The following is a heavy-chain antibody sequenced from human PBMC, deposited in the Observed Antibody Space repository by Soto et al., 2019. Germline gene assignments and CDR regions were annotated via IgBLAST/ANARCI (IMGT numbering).Heavy chain of an antibody. CDR1: GGTFSSYA. D-gene: IGHD3-22*01. J-gene: IGHJ6*02. CDR2: IIPIFGIA. CDR3: ARDPHNYYDSSGPTYYYYGMDV. V-gene: IGHV1-69*01. Sequence: QVQLVQSGAEVKKPGSSVKVSCKASGGTFSSYAISWVRQAPGQGLEWMGGIIPIFGIANYAQKFQCRVTITADDSTSTAYMELSSLRSEDTAVYYCARDPHNYYDSSGPTYYYYGMDVWGQGTTVTVSS.